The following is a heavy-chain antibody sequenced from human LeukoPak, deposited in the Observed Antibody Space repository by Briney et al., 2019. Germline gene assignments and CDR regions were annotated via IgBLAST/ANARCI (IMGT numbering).Heavy chain of an antibody. Sequence: ASVKVSCKVSGYTLTELSMHWVRQAPGKGLEWMGGFDPEDGETIYAQKFQGRVTMTEDTSTDTAYMELSSLRSEDTAVYYCATGGYCSGGSCLGNNWFVPWGQGTLVTVSS. J-gene: IGHJ5*02. CDR2: FDPEDGET. V-gene: IGHV1-24*01. D-gene: IGHD2-15*01. CDR3: ATGGYCSGGSCLGNNWFVP. CDR1: GYTLTELS.